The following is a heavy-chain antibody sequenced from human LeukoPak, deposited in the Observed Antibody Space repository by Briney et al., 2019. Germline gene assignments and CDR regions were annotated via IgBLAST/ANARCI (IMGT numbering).Heavy chain of an antibody. J-gene: IGHJ4*02. CDR1: GFTFSSYA. V-gene: IGHV3-30-3*01. Sequence: GRSLRLSCAASGFTFSSYAMHWVRQAPGKGLEWVAVISYDGSNKYYADSVKGRFTISRDNSKNTLYLQMNSLRAEDTAVYYCARIIGVVVVAATHPGVGRPDYWGQGTLVTVSS. CDR2: ISYDGSNK. CDR3: ARIIGVVVVAATHPGVGRPDY. D-gene: IGHD2-15*01.